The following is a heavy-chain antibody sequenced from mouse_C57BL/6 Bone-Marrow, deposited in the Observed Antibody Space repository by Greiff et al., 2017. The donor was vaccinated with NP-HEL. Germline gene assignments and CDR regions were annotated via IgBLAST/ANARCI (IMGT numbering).Heavy chain of an antibody. Sequence: VQLQQSGAELVRPGASVKLSCTASGFNIKDDYMHWVKQRPEQGLEWIGWIDPENGDTEYASKFQGTATIPADTSSNTAYLQLSSLTSEDTAVYYCTTDYGSHMDYWGQGTSVTVSS. V-gene: IGHV14-4*01. CDR1: GFNIKDDY. D-gene: IGHD1-1*01. J-gene: IGHJ4*01. CDR2: IDPENGDT. CDR3: TTDYGSHMDY.